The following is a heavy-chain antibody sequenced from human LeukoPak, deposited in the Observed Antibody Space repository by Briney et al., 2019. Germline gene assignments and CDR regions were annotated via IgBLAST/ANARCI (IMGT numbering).Heavy chain of an antibody. CDR1: GGSISSYY. J-gene: IGHJ4*02. D-gene: IGHD1-1*01. Sequence: SETLSLTXTVSGGSISSYYWSWIRQPPGKGVEWIGYIYYSGSTNYNPSLKSRVTISVDTSKNQFSLKLSSVTAADTAVYYCARGRYSEIDYWGQGTLVTVSS. CDR2: IYYSGST. CDR3: ARGRYSEIDY. V-gene: IGHV4-59*01.